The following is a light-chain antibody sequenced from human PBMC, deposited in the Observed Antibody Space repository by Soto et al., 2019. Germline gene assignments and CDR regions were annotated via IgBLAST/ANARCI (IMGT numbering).Light chain of an antibody. CDR3: QQFGSSPFT. CDR1: QSVTRNY. V-gene: IGKV3-20*01. J-gene: IGKJ3*01. CDR2: GAS. Sequence: IVITQSQATLSVSPGGRATLSCRASQSVTRNYLTWYQQKPGQAPRLLMYGASSRATGIPDRFSGSGSGTDFTLTISRLEPEDFAVYYCQQFGSSPFTFGPGTKVDI.